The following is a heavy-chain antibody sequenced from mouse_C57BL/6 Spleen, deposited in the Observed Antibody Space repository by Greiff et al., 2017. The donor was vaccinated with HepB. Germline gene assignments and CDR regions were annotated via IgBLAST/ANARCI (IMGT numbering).Heavy chain of an antibody. CDR1: GYAFSSYW. Sequence: QVQLQQSGAELVKPGASVKISCKASGYAFSSYWMNWVKQRPGKGLEWIGQIYPGDGDTNYNGKFKGKATMTADKSSSTASMQRSSLTSEDSAVYFCARLTTVVARYFDVWGTGTTVTVSS. CDR2: IYPGDGDT. D-gene: IGHD1-1*01. J-gene: IGHJ1*03. V-gene: IGHV1-80*01. CDR3: ARLTTVVARYFDV.